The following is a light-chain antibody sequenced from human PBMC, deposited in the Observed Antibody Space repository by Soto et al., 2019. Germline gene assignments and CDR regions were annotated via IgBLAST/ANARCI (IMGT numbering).Light chain of an antibody. CDR3: ASHTTSDTRV. CDR1: SGDVGAYDY. V-gene: IGLV2-14*01. J-gene: IGLJ1*01. CDR2: EVS. Sequence: QSVLTQPASVSGSPGQSIAISCTGTSGDVGAYDYVSWYQHHPDKAPKLMIYEVSNRPSGVSDRFSGSKSVYTATLTISGLHAEDEADYYCASHTTSDTRVFGTGTKLTVL.